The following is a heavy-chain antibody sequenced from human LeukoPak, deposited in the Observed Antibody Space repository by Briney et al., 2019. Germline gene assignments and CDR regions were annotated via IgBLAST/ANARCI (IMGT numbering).Heavy chain of an antibody. V-gene: IGHV4-34*01. CDR1: GGSFSGYY. D-gene: IGHD3-22*01. CDR3: VNYYDSSDYQQPNHFDY. J-gene: IGHJ4*02. Sequence: SETLSLTCAVYGGSFSGYYWSWIRQPPGKGLEWIGEINHSRRTHYNPSLKSRVTISIDTSKNQFSLKLNSVTAADTAVYYCVNYYDSSDYQQPNHFDYWGQGTLVTVSS. CDR2: INHSRRT.